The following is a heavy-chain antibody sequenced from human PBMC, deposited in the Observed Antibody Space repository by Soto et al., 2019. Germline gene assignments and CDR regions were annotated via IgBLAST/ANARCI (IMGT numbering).Heavy chain of an antibody. CDR2: ISANYGTT. D-gene: IGHD2-2*01. CDR1: GYTFTSYG. CDR3: AREGEYCSSTSCYSGDDAFDI. Sequence: GASVKVSCKASGYTFTSYGISWVRQAPGQGLEWMGGISANYGTTNYAQKFQGRVTITTDESTSTAYMELSSLRSEDTAVYYCAREGEYCSSTSCYSGDDAFDIWGQGTMVTVSS. J-gene: IGHJ3*02. V-gene: IGHV1-18*01.